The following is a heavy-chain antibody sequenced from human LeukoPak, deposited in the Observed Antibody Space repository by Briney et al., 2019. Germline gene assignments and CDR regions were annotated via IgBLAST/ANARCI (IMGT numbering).Heavy chain of an antibody. CDR2: ISTSIRYI. CDR3: ARGNGGPSYYGSGSYLQS. CDR1: GFTFSRYS. D-gene: IGHD3-10*01. Sequence: GVSLRLSCADSGFTFSRYSMNWVRQAPGKGLEWASSISTSIRYIYHAHSVKGRFTISRDNAKNSLYLQMNSLKAEDTAVYFCARGNGGPSYYGSGSYLQSWGQGTLVTVSS. J-gene: IGHJ4*02. V-gene: IGHV3-21*01.